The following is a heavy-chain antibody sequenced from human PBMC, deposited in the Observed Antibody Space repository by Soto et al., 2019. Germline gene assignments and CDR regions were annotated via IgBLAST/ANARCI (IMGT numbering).Heavy chain of an antibody. J-gene: IGHJ6*02. CDR3: AKGLMKGTNTVYGMDV. CDR2: ISCSGATI. V-gene: IGHV3-23*01. CDR1: GFIFSNYA. D-gene: IGHD4-17*01. Sequence: GGSLRLSCAASGFIFSNYAMMWVRQAPGKGLEWISAISCSGATIYYADPVKGRFTISRDNAKNTLYLQMSNLRAEDTAVYYWAKGLMKGTNTVYGMDVWGQGTTVTVSS.